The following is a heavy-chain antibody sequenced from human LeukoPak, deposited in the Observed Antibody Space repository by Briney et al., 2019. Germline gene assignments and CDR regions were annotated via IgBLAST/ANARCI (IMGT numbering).Heavy chain of an antibody. CDR3: ARDHRIAAAGPDV. J-gene: IGHJ6*02. CDR1: GFTFSSFG. V-gene: IGHV3-33*01. CDR2: IWYDGSNK. Sequence: GGSLRLSCAASGFTFSSFGMHWVRQAPGKGQECVGVIWYDGSNKYDAESVKGRYSISRDNSQNTLYLQMNSLRAEDTAVYYCARDHRIAAAGPDVWGQGTTVSVSS. D-gene: IGHD6-25*01.